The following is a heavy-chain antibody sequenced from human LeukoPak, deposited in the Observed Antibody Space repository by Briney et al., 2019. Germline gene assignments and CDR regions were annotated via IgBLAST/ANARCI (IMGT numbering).Heavy chain of an antibody. J-gene: IGHJ4*02. CDR1: GGSISSGGYY. Sequence: SQTLSLTCTVSGGSISSGGYYWSWIRQHPGKGLEWIGEINHSGSTNYNPSLKSRVTISVDTSKNQFSLKLSSVTAADTAVYYCARQLFHYFDYWGQGTLVTVSS. D-gene: IGHD2-21*01. CDR3: ARQLFHYFDY. CDR2: INHSGST. V-gene: IGHV4-31*03.